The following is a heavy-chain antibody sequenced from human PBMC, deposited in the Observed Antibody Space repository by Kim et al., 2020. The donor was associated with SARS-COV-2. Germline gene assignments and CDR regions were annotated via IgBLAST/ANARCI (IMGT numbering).Heavy chain of an antibody. J-gene: IGHJ5*02. D-gene: IGHD3-22*01. CDR2: IYYTGTT. CDR1: GGSISTYY. CDR3: ARGVSYWFDP. Sequence: SETLSLTCTVSGGSISTYYWSWIRQPPGKGLEYIGYIYYTGTTNYNPSLKSRVTISVDTSKNQFSLKLSSVTAADTAVYYCARGVSYWFDPWGQGTLGTV. V-gene: IGHV4-59*01.